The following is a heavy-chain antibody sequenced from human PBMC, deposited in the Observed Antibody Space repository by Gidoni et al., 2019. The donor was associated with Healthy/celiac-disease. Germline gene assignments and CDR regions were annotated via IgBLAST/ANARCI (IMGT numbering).Heavy chain of an antibody. V-gene: IGHV1-2*02. CDR2: ITPNSGGT. CDR1: GYTFAGYY. Sequence: VQLEQCGAEVKKTGASVQGSCTPSGYTFAGYYMHWVRQAPGQGLEWMGWITPNSGGTNYAPKFQSRVTMTRDTSISTAYMEVSRLRSDDTAVYYCARERERDFDYWGQRTLVTVSS. CDR3: ARERERDFDY. J-gene: IGHJ4*02.